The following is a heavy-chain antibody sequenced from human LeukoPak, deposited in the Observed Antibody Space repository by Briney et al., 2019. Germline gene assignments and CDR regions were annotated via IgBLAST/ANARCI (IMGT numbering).Heavy chain of an antibody. D-gene: IGHD6-13*01. J-gene: IGHJ4*02. CDR2: INHSGST. V-gene: IGHV4-34*01. CDR3: ARGFSSSWYAY. Sequence: SETLSLTCAVYGGSFSGYYWGWIRQPTGKGLEWSGEINHSGSTDYNPSLKSRVTISVHTCKSQCSLKPSSVTAADTAVYYCARGFSSSWYAYWGQGTLVTVSS. CDR1: GGSFSGYY.